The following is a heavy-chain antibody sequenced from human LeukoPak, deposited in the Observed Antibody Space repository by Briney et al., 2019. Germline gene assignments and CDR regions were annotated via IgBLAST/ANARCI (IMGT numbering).Heavy chain of an antibody. CDR3: ARGLVVAVFDY. J-gene: IGHJ4*02. CDR1: GGSFSGYY. CDR2: INHSRST. Sequence: SETLSLTCAVYGGSFSGYYWSWIRQPPGKGLEWIGEINHSRSTNYNPSLKSRVTISVDTSKNQFSLKLSSVTAADTAVYYCARGLVVAVFDYWGQGTLVTVPS. V-gene: IGHV4-34*01. D-gene: IGHD2-15*01.